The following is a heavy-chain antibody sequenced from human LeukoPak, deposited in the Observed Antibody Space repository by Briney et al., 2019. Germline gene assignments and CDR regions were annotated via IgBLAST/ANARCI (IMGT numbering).Heavy chain of an antibody. Sequence: SETLSLTCTVSGGSFSSYYWSWIRQPPGKGLEWIGYIYYSGSPNYNPSLKSRVTLLLETSKNQFSLKLRSLTAADTAFYYCARHVSGDYAWFDPWGQGTLVTVSS. D-gene: IGHD4-17*01. CDR2: IYYSGSP. V-gene: IGHV4-59*08. J-gene: IGHJ5*02. CDR1: GGSFSSYY. CDR3: ARHVSGDYAWFDP.